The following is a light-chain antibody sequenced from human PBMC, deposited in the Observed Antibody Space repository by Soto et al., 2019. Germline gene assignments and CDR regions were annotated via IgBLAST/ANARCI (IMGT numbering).Light chain of an antibody. CDR2: EVN. J-gene: IGLJ1*01. Sequence: QSVLSQPASVSASPGQSITISCSGTSSDVGDNNYVSWYQQHPGKAPKLIIYEVNNRPSGVSNRLSGSKSGNTASLSISGLQAEDEADYYCGSFTSTSTLYVFGTGTKVTVL. CDR1: SSDVGDNNY. CDR3: GSFTSTSTLYV. V-gene: IGLV2-14*01.